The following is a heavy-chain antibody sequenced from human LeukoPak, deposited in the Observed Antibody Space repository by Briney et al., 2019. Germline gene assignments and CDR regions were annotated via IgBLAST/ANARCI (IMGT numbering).Heavy chain of an antibody. CDR2: ISSSSYI. Sequence: PGGSLRLSCAASGFTFSSYSMNWVRQAPGKGLEWVSSISSSSYIYYADSVKGRFTISRDNAKNSLYLQMNSLRAEDTAVYYCARVTNYDFWSGQGYGMDVWGQGTTVTVSS. CDR1: GFTFSSYS. D-gene: IGHD3-3*01. J-gene: IGHJ6*02. V-gene: IGHV3-21*01. CDR3: ARVTNYDFWSGQGYGMDV.